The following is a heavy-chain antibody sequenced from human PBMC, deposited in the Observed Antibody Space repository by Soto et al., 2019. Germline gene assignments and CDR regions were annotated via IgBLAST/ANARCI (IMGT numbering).Heavy chain of an antibody. Sequence: PLEALSLPCRGSGGSIRHSSFFWGWLRHPPGKGLDWIGTIYYSGTTYYNPSLKSRVTISVDTSKNQFSLKLSSVTAADTAVYYCARLWSGYLDWFDPWGQGTLVTVSS. CDR1: GGSIRHSSFF. J-gene: IGHJ5*02. V-gene: IGHV4-39*01. CDR3: ARLWSGYLDWFDP. D-gene: IGHD3-3*01. CDR2: IYYSGTT.